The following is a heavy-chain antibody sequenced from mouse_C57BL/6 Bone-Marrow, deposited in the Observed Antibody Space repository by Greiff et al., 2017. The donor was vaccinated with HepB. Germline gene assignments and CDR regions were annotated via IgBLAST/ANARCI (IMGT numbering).Heavy chain of an antibody. CDR1: GFTFSSYA. V-gene: IGHV5-9-1*02. CDR3: TRDDGYYIFAY. J-gene: IGHJ3*01. Sequence: DVKLVESGAGLVKPGGSLKLSCAASGFTFSSYAMSWVRQTPEKRLEWVAYISSGGDYIYYADTVKGRFTISRDNARNTLYLQMSSLKSEDTAMYYCTRDDGYYIFAYWGQGTLVTVSA. CDR2: ISSGGDYI. D-gene: IGHD2-3*01.